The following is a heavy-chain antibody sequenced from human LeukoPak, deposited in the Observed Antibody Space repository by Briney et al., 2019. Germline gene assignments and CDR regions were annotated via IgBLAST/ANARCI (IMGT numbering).Heavy chain of an antibody. CDR3: ARDRNTDFWSGYYTNYFDY. V-gene: IGHV3-7*01. J-gene: IGHJ4*02. Sequence: PGGSLRLSCAASGFTFSSYGMSWVRQAPGKGLEWVANIKEDGSEKYYVDSVKGRFTNSRDNAKNSLHLQMNSLRAEDTAVYHCARDRNTDFWSGYYTNYFDYWGQGTLVTVSS. CDR2: IKEDGSEK. CDR1: GFTFSSYG. D-gene: IGHD3-3*01.